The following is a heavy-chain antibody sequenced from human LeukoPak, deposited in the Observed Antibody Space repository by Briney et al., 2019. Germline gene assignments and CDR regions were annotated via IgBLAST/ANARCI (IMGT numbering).Heavy chain of an antibody. CDR3: ARENSSGWSFDY. CDR1: GFTFSSYW. J-gene: IGHJ4*02. CDR2: ISYDGSNK. V-gene: IGHV3-30*03. D-gene: IGHD6-19*01. Sequence: TGGSLRLSCAASGFTFSSYWMSWVRQAPGKGLEWVAVISYDGSNKYYADSVKGRFTISRDNSKNTLYLQMNSLRAEDTAVYYCARENSSGWSFDYWGQGTLVTVSS.